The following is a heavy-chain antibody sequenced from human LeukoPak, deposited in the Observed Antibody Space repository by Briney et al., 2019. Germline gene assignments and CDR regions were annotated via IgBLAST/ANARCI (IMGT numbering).Heavy chain of an antibody. D-gene: IGHD3/OR15-3a*01. Sequence: GSLRLSCAASGFTFSSYGMHWLRQPPGKGLEWIGEINHSGSTNYNPSLKSRVTISVDTSKNQFSLKLSSVTAADTAVYYCARGRTGVYYFDYWGQGTLVTVSS. CDR2: INHSGST. CDR1: GFTFSSYG. J-gene: IGHJ4*02. CDR3: ARGRTGVYYFDY. V-gene: IGHV4-34*01.